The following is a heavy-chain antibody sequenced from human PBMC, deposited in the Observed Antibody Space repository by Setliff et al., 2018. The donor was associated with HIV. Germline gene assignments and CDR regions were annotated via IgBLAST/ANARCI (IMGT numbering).Heavy chain of an antibody. D-gene: IGHD2-21*02. V-gene: IGHV4-59*12. CDR2: IYYSGST. Sequence: TSETLSLTCTASGGSISSFYWTWIRQPPGKGLEWIGYIYYSGSTNYNPSLKSRLTISVDTSKNQVSLKLSSVTAADSAVYYCAREGDGIDFWGQGTLVTVSS. J-gene: IGHJ4*02. CDR3: AREGDGIDF. CDR1: GGSISSFY.